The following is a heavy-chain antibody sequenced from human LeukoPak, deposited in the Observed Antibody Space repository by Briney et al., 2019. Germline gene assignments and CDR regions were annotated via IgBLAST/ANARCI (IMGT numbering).Heavy chain of an antibody. V-gene: IGHV4-59*01. D-gene: IGHD6-13*01. J-gene: IGHJ4*02. CDR1: GGSISSYY. Sequence: SETLSLTCTVSGGSISSYYWSWIRQPPGKGLEWIGYIYYSGTTNYNPSLKSRVTISVDTPKNQFSLRLSSVTAADTAVYYCARGVYIAAAQYGYWGQGTLVTVSS. CDR2: IYYSGTT. CDR3: ARGVYIAAAQYGY.